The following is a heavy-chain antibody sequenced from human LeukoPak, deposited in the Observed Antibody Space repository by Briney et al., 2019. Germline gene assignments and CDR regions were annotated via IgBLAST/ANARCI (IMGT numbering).Heavy chain of an antibody. D-gene: IGHD3-10*01. CDR1: GYTLTELS. J-gene: IGHJ4*02. CDR2: FDPEDGET. Sequence: ASVKVSCKVSGYTLTELSMHWVRQAPGRGLEWMGGFDPEDGETIYAQKLQGRVTMTTDTSTSTAYMELRSLRSDDTAVYYCARVYYGSGSYYNIPDYWGQGTLVTVSS. V-gene: IGHV1-24*01. CDR3: ARVYYGSGSYYNIPDY.